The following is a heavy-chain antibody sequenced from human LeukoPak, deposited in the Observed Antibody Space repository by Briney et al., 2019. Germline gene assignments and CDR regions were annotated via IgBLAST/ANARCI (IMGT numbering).Heavy chain of an antibody. CDR2: ISGSGGST. V-gene: IGHV3-23*01. J-gene: IGHJ5*02. CDR3: ARLHLILGFAP. D-gene: IGHD2-21*01. Sequence: GGSLRLSCAASGFTFSSYATSWVRQAPGKGLEWVSDISGSGGSTYYADSVKRLFTISRDNTKNTLYREMNSLRADATAVYYCARLHLILGFAPWSQGTLVTVSS. CDR1: GFTFSSYA.